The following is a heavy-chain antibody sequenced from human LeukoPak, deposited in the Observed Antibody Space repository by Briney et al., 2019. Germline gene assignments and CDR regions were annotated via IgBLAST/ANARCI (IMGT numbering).Heavy chain of an antibody. Sequence: SETLSLTCTVSGGSISSSSYYWGWIRQPPGKGLEWIGSIYYSGSTYYSPSLKSRVTISVDTSKNQFSLKLSSVTAADTAVYYYARHLLTGYSSGWFDYWGQGTLVTVSS. J-gene: IGHJ4*02. D-gene: IGHD6-19*01. CDR1: GGSISSSSYY. V-gene: IGHV4-39*01. CDR3: ARHLLTGYSSGWFDY. CDR2: IYYSGST.